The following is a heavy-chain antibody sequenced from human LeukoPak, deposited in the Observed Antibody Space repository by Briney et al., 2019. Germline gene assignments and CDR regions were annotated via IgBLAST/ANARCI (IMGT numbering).Heavy chain of an antibody. J-gene: IGHJ4*02. CDR2: IYYSGST. V-gene: IGHV4-39*07. CDR3: ARPFYDSSGYQGLV. Sequence: PSETLSLTCTVSGGSISSSSYYWGWIRQPPGKGLEWIGSIYYSGSTYYNPSLKSRVTISVDTSKNQFSLKLSSVTAADTAVYYCARPFYDSSGYQGLVWGQGTLVTVSS. D-gene: IGHD3-22*01. CDR1: GGSISSSSYY.